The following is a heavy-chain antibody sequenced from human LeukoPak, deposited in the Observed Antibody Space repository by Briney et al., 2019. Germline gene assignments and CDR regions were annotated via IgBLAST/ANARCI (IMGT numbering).Heavy chain of an antibody. J-gene: IGHJ6*02. CDR1: GGSISHYY. Sequence: SETLSLNCTVSGGSISHYYWSWIRQPPGKGLEWIGYIYYSGTTNYNPSLKSRVTISVDTSKNQFSLKLTSVTAADTAVYYCAREDPRTKVPEGMDVWGQGTTVTVSS. D-gene: IGHD4/OR15-4a*01. CDR3: AREDPRTKVPEGMDV. CDR2: IYYSGTT. V-gene: IGHV4-59*01.